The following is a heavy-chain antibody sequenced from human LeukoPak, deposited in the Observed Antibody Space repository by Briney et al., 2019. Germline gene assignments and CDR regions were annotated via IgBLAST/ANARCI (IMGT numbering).Heavy chain of an antibody. CDR3: ARDHDDGSGWYLSYFDF. J-gene: IGHJ4*02. D-gene: IGHD6-19*01. V-gene: IGHV3-48*04. CDR1: GFTFSSYS. CDR2: ISSGSSTI. Sequence: PGGSLRLSCAASGFTFSSYSMNWVRQAPGKGLEWVSYISSGSSTIYYADSVKGRFTISRDNAKNSLYLQLNSLRAEDTAVYYCARDHDDGSGWYLSYFDFWGQGTLVTVSS.